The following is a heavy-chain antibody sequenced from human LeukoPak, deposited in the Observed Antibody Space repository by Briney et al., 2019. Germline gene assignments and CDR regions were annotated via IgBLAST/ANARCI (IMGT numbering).Heavy chain of an antibody. J-gene: IGHJ4*02. CDR1: GASISSYY. D-gene: IGHD6-25*01. CDR3: ARERATSGRCRFDF. V-gene: IGHV4-59*01. Sequence: SETLSLTCTVSGASISSYYWSWIRQSPGKGLEWIGYVHHTGSRSYNPSLKSRVTISLDRDKSQFSLKLTSVTAADTAVYYCARERATSGRCRFDFWGQGALVTVSS. CDR2: VHHTGSR.